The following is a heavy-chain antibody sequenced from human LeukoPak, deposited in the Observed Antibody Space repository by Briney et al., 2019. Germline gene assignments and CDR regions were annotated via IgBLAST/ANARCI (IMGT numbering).Heavy chain of an antibody. Sequence: PGGSLRLSCAASGFTFSSFGMHCVRQAPGKGLEWVAVIWYDGNNKYYADSVKGRFTISRDNSKNTLYLQMNSLRAEDTAVYYCARAFTSTGYYYVEYWGQGTLVTVSS. CDR2: IWYDGNNK. J-gene: IGHJ4*02. D-gene: IGHD3-22*01. CDR1: GFTFSSFG. V-gene: IGHV3-33*01. CDR3: ARAFTSTGYYYVEY.